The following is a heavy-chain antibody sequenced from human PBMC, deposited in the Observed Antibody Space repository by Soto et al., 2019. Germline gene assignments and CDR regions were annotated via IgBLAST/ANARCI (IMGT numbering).Heavy chain of an antibody. D-gene: IGHD2-21*01. CDR2: IHHSGSI. Sequence: SETLSLTCSVSGGSITNHYCSWFRQPPGRGLEWIGYIHHSGSIDYNPSLKSRVTMSVDTSKTHFSLKVNSVTAADTALYYCARQGFGQLHGLVDVWGPGTTVTVSS. J-gene: IGHJ6*02. V-gene: IGHV4-59*08. CDR1: GGSITNHY. CDR3: ARQGFGQLHGLVDV.